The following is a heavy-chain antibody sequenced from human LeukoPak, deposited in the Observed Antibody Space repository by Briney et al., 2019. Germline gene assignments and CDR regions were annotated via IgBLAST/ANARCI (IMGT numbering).Heavy chain of an antibody. Sequence: PGGSLRLSCAASGFTFSDHYMDWVRQAPGKGLEWAGRTRNKANSYTTEYAASVKGRFTISRDDSKNSVYLQMNSLKAEDTAVYYCARVIRGSFYDAFDIWGQGTMVTVSS. D-gene: IGHD1-26*01. CDR2: TRNKANSYTT. V-gene: IGHV3-72*01. J-gene: IGHJ3*02. CDR1: GFTFSDHY. CDR3: ARVIRGSFYDAFDI.